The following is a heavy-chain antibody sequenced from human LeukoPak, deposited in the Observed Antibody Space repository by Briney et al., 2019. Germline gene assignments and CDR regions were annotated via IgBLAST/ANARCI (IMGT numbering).Heavy chain of an antibody. CDR2: ISSSSSYT. D-gene: IGHD2-2*01. J-gene: IGHJ4*02. V-gene: IGHV3-11*06. CDR3: ARRLYQLPRIYYFDY. Sequence: PGGSLRLSCAASGFTFSDYYMSWIRQAPGKGLEWVSYISSSSSYTNYADSVKGRSTISRDNAKNSLYLQMNSLRAEDTAVYYCARRLYQLPRIYYFDYWGQGTLVTVSS. CDR1: GFTFSDYY.